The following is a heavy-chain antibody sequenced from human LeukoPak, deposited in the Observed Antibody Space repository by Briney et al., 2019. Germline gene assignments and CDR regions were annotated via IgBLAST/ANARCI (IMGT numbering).Heavy chain of an antibody. V-gene: IGHV3-30-3*01. J-gene: IGHJ4*02. CDR1: GFTFSSYA. Sequence: TGGSLRLSCAASGFTFSSYAMHWVRQAPGKGLEWVAVISYDGSNKYYADSVKGRFTISRDNAKNSLYLQMNSLRAEDTAVYYCARGHSSSWVYWGQGTLVTVSS. D-gene: IGHD6-13*01. CDR3: ARGHSSSWVY. CDR2: ISYDGSNK.